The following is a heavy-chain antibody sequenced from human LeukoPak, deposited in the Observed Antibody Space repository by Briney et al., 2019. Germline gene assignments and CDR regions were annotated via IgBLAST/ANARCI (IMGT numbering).Heavy chain of an antibody. J-gene: IGHJ3*02. D-gene: IGHD6-25*01. CDR3: ARVGARLGAFDI. CDR1: GFTFDDYA. V-gene: IGHV3-74*01. CDR2: INSDGSTT. Sequence: GGSLRLSCAASGFTFDDYATHWVRQAPGKGLVWVSRINSDGSTTSYADSVKGRFTISRDNAKNTLYLQMNSLRAEDTAVYYCARVGARLGAFDIWGQGTMVTVSS.